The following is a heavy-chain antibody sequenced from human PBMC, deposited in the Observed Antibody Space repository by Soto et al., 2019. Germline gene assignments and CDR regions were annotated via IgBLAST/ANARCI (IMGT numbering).Heavy chain of an antibody. V-gene: IGHV4-38-2*02. J-gene: IGHJ5*02. D-gene: IGHD3-3*01. CDR1: CYSISSGYY. Sequence: PSETLSLTCTVSCYSISSGYYWGWIRQPPGKGLEWIGSIYHSGSTYYNPSLKSRVTISVDTSKNQFSLKLSSVTAADTAVYYCARDRPIFGVVIIRVGWFNPWGQGTLVTSPQ. CDR3: ARDRPIFGVVIIRVGWFNP. CDR2: IYHSGST.